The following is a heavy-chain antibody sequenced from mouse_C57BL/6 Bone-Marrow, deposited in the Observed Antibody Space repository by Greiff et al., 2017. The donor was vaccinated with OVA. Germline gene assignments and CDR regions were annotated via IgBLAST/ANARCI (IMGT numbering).Heavy chain of an antibody. CDR2: ISNLAYSI. CDR1: GFTFSDYG. V-gene: IGHV5-15*01. Sequence: EVHLVESGGGLVQPGGSLKLSCAASGFTFSDYGMAWVRQAPRNGPEWVAFISNLAYSIYYADTVTGRFTISRENAKNTLYLEMSSLRSEDTAMYYCARAGSFGYFDVWGTGTTVTVSS. J-gene: IGHJ1*03. CDR3: ARAGSFGYFDV.